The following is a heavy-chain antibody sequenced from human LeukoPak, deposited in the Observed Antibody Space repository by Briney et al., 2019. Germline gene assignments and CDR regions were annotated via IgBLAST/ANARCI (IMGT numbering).Heavy chain of an antibody. V-gene: IGHV3-7*01. CDR2: INRDGSDQ. D-gene: IGHD2-15*01. CDR3: GGGPGY. J-gene: IGHJ4*02. Sequence: GGSLRLSCAASGFIFSSYWLRWVRQAPGKGLEWVANINRDGSDQYYVDSVEGRFTISRDNAKNSLYLQMNSLRAEDTAVYYCGGGPGYWGQGTLVTVSS. CDR1: GFIFSSYW.